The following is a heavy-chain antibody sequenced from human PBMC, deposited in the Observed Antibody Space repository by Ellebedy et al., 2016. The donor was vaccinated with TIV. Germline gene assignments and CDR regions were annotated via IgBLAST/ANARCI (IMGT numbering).Heavy chain of an antibody. V-gene: IGHV3-53*01. D-gene: IGHD4-23*01. CDR2: IYSGGST. Sequence: GGSLRLSXAVYGFTVAHNYMTCVRRATGKGLEGVSLIYSGGSTHYADSVRGRFTISRDYSKNTLYLQMNSLRAEDTAVYYCASNGDKGYWGQGTQVTVSS. CDR3: ASNGDKGY. CDR1: GFTVAHNY. J-gene: IGHJ4*02.